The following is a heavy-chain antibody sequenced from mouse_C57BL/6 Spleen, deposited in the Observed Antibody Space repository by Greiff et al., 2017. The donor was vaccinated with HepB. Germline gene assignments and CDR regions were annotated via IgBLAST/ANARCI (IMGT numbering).Heavy chain of an antibody. CDR1: GFSLTSYG. Sequence: VKLMESGPGLVQPSQSLSITCTVSGFSLTSYGVHWVRQSPGKGLEWLGVIWRGGSTDYNAAFMSRLSITKDNSKSQVFFKMNSLQADDTSIYYCAKNYYDYDPYAMDYWGQGTSVTVSS. CDR3: AKNYYDYDPYAMDY. CDR2: IWRGGST. J-gene: IGHJ4*01. D-gene: IGHD2-4*01. V-gene: IGHV2-5*01.